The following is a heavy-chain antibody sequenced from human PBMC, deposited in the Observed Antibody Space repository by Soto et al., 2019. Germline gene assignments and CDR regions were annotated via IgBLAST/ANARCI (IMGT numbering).Heavy chain of an antibody. Sequence: SETLSLTCAVSGGSISRSNWWNWVRQPPGKGLEWIGEIYHSGKTDYNPSLESRVTFSVDTSKSQFTLKLTSVTAADTAVYYCARADYFYASGSLEYYFDYWGQGALVTVSS. CDR1: GGSISRSNW. CDR3: ARADYFYASGSLEYYFDY. D-gene: IGHD3-10*01. CDR2: IYHSGKT. J-gene: IGHJ4*02. V-gene: IGHV4-4*02.